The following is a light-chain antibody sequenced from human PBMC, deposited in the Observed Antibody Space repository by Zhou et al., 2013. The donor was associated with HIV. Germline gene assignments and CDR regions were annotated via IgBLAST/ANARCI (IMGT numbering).Light chain of an antibody. Sequence: DIHMTQSPSTLSAFVGDRVTITCRASQSIGSYLAWYQQKPGKAPKLLIYKASSLESGVPSRFSGSGSGTEFTLTISSLQPDDFATYYCQQYDIYWTFGQGTKVEVK. CDR3: QQYDIYWT. CDR2: KAS. V-gene: IGKV1-5*03. CDR1: QSIGSY. J-gene: IGKJ1*01.